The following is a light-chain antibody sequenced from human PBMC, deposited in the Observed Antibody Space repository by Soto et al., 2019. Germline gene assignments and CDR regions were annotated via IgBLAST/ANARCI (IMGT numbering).Light chain of an antibody. Sequence: EIVLTQSPGTLSLSPGERATLSCRASQSVSSSYLAWYQQKFGQAPRLLMYGASRRAPGIPDRFSGSGSGTDFTLTISTLEPEDVAVYYCQQDDSSRSFTFGPGTKVDIK. J-gene: IGKJ3*01. CDR3: QQDDSSRSFT. CDR1: QSVSSSY. V-gene: IGKV3-20*01. CDR2: GAS.